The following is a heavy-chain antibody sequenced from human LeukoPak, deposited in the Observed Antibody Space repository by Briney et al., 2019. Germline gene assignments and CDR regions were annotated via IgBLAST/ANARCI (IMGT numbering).Heavy chain of an antibody. V-gene: IGHV3-30*18. CDR1: GFTFSSYG. CDR2: ISYDGSNK. J-gene: IGHJ4*02. CDR3: AKDRPEYYDILTGYFDY. Sequence: SLRLSCAASGFTFSSYGMRWVRQAPGKGLEWVAVISYDGSNKYYADSVKGRFTISRDNSKNTLYLQMNSLRAEDTAVYYCAKDRPEYYDILTGYFDYWGQGTLVTVSS. D-gene: IGHD3-9*01.